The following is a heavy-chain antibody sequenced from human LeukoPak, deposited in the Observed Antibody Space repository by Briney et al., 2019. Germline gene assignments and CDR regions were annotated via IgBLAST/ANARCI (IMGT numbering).Heavy chain of an antibody. CDR3: ARVSSGSYCDY. J-gene: IGHJ4*02. Sequence: GGSLRLSCAASGFTVSSNYMNWVRQAPGKGLEWVSVIYSGGSTYYADSVKGRFTISRDNSKNTVYLQMNSLRVEDTAVYYCARVSSGSYCDYWGQGTLVTVSS. CDR2: IYSGGST. D-gene: IGHD3-10*01. CDR1: GFTVSSNY. V-gene: IGHV3-53*01.